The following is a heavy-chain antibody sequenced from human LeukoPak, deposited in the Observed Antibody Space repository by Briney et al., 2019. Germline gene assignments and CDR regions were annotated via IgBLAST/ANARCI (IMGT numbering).Heavy chain of an antibody. D-gene: IGHD5-24*01. CDR2: IYYSGST. V-gene: IGHV4-59*01. J-gene: IGHJ6*03. CDR1: GGSISSYY. Sequence: SETLSLTCTVSGGSISSYYWSWIRQPPGKGLEWIGYIYYSGSTNYNPSLKSRVTISVDTSTNQFSLKLSSVTAADTAVYYCARGRDGYNWGPGRGYYYYMDVWGKGTTVTVSS. CDR3: ARGRDGYNWGPGRGYYYYMDV.